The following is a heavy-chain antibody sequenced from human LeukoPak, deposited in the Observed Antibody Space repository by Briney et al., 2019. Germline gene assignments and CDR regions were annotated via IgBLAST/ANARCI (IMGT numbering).Heavy chain of an antibody. CDR2: ISGDGGST. J-gene: IGHJ4*02. Sequence: GGSLRLSCAASGFTFSGYAMSWVRQAPGKGLEWVSFISGDGGSTFYADSVKGRFTISRDNSKNTLYLQMNSLRAEDTAVYYCEKDRAGTGGFDYWGQGTLVTVSS. CDR1: GFTFSGYA. CDR3: EKDRAGTGGFDY. V-gene: IGHV3-23*01. D-gene: IGHD6-13*01.